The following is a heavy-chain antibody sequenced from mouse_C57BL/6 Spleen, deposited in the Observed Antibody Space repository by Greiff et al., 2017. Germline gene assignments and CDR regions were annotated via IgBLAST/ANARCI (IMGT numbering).Heavy chain of an antibody. CDR1: GYAFTNYL. J-gene: IGHJ3*01. D-gene: IGHD1-1*01. V-gene: IGHV1-54*01. CDR3: ARSDYYGSSSFAY. CDR2: INPGSGGT. Sequence: VQLQQSGAELVRPGTSVKVSCKASGYAFTNYLIEWVKQRPGQGLEWIGVINPGSGGTNYNEKFKGKATLTADKSSSTAYMQLSSLTSEDSAVYFCARSDYYGSSSFAYWGQGTLVTVSA.